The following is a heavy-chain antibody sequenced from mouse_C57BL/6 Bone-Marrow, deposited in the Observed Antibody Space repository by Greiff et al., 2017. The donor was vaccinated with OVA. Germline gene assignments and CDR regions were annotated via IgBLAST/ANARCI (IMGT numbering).Heavy chain of an antibody. Sequence: VQLQQPGAELVKPGASVKMSCKASGYTFTSYWITWVKQRPGQGLEWIGDIYPGSGSTNYNEKFKSKATLTVDTSSSTAYMHLSSLTSEDSAVYYCARPYYDYDGGYYFDYWGQGTTLTVSS. CDR3: ARPYYDYDGGYYFDY. D-gene: IGHD2-4*01. J-gene: IGHJ2*01. V-gene: IGHV1-55*01. CDR2: IYPGSGST. CDR1: GYTFTSYW.